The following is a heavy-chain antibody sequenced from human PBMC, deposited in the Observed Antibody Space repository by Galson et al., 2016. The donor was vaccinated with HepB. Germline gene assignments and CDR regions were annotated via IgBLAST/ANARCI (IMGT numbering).Heavy chain of an antibody. J-gene: IGHJ4*02. Sequence: SETLSLTCTVSGGSISSSSYYWGWIRQPPGKGLEWIGSSYYSGSTYYNPSLKSRVTISVDTPKNQFSLKLSSVTAADTAVYYCKRKGYCTHGVCYLGFDYWGQGTLITVSS. CDR3: KRKGYCTHGVCYLGFDY. V-gene: IGHV4-39*01. CDR2: SYYSGST. D-gene: IGHD2-8*01. CDR1: GGSISSSSYY.